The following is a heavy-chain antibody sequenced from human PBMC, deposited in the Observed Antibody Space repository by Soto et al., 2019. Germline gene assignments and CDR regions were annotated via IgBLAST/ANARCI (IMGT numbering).Heavy chain of an antibody. CDR1: GFTFSSYA. J-gene: IGHJ4*02. V-gene: IGHV3-23*01. CDR3: AKADRPYYEILTGPDY. Sequence: EVQLLDSGGGLVQPGGSLRLSCATSGFTFSSYAMCWVRQAPGKGLEWVSAISGTGGRTYYADSVKGRFTISRDNYKNTLYLQMSSLRAEDTAVYYCAKADRPYYEILTGPDYWGQGTLVTVSS. D-gene: IGHD3-9*01. CDR2: ISGTGGRT.